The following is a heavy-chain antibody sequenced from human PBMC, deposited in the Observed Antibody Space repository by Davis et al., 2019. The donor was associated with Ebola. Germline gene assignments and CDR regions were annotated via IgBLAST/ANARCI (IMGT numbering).Heavy chain of an antibody. Sequence: AASVKVSCKASGGTFSSYTISWVRQAPGQGLEWMGGIIGMFGTAHYAQKFQGRVTITADEFSSTAYMELSSLRSEDTAVYYCARGTYTMIVVVITSGWFDPWGQGTLVTVSS. V-gene: IGHV1-69*13. CDR2: IIGMFGTA. CDR3: ARGTYTMIVVVITSGWFDP. CDR1: GGTFSSYT. J-gene: IGHJ5*02. D-gene: IGHD3-22*01.